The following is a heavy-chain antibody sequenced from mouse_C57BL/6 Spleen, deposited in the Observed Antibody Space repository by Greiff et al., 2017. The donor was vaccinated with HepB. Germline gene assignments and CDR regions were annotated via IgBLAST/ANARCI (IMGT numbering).Heavy chain of an antibody. Sequence: QVQLQQPGAELVRPGSSVKLSCKASGYTFTSYWMHWVKQRPIQGLEWIGNIDPSDSETNYNQKFKDKATLTVDKSSSTAYMQLRSLTSEDSAVYNCERAYSNYGFEYWGQGTLVTVSA. J-gene: IGHJ3*01. CDR3: ERAYSNYGFEY. D-gene: IGHD2-5*01. CDR1: GYTFTSYW. V-gene: IGHV1-52*01. CDR2: IDPSDSET.